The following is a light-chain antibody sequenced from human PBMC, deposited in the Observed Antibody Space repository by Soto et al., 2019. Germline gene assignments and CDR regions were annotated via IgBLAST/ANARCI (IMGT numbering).Light chain of an antibody. CDR1: SSNIGAGYD. J-gene: IGLJ1*01. V-gene: IGLV1-40*01. CDR2: GNS. Sequence: QSVLTQPPSVSGAPGQRVTISCTGSSSNIGAGYDVHWYQQLPETAPKLLIYGNSNRPSGVPDRFSGSKSGTSASLAITGLQAEDEADYYCQSYDSSLSGFFVFGTGT. CDR3: QSYDSSLSGFFV.